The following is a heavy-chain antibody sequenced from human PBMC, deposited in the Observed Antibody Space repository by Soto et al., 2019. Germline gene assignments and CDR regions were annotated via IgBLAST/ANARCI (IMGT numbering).Heavy chain of an antibody. J-gene: IGHJ3*02. V-gene: IGHV3-30*03. CDR2: VSPEGREK. CDR3: ARGDYYDTSGPFSDAFEI. D-gene: IGHD3-22*01. CDR1: GFTFSDYA. Sequence: GGSLRLSCAASGFTFSDYAMHWVRQAPGKGLEWVAVVSPEGREKWYADSVKGRFTISRDNAKNSLYLQMSSLRVEDTAVYYCARGDYYDTSGPFSDAFEIWGQGTMVTVSS.